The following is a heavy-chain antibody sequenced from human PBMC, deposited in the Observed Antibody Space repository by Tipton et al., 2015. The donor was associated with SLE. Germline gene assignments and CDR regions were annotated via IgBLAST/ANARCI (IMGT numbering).Heavy chain of an antibody. J-gene: IGHJ4*02. CDR1: GFIFSDHY. D-gene: IGHD5-24*01. Sequence: SLRLSCAASGFIFSDHYMDWVRQAPGKGLEWVGRTRNKVNSHTTEYAESVKGRFTISRDDSENSLYLQMNSLKTEDTAVYCCVASGCNCRPLDYWGQGILVTVST. CDR2: TRNKVNSHTT. V-gene: IGHV3-72*01. CDR3: VASGCNCRPLDY.